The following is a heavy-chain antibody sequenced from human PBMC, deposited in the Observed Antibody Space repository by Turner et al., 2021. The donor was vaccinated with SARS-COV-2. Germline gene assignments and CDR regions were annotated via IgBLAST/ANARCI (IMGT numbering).Heavy chain of an antibody. V-gene: IGHV1-2*02. CDR3: AKVVLQGIPNFDY. CDR2: VNPNSGGT. D-gene: IGHD6-13*01. Sequence: QVQLVQSGAEVKKPGASVKVSCKTSGYTFTNYYMHWVRQAPGQGLEWMVWVNPNSGGTNCALKFQGRVTMTSDTSITTAYMELSSLRSDDTAVYYCAKVVLQGIPNFDYWGQGTLVTVSS. CDR1: GYTFTNYY. J-gene: IGHJ4*02.